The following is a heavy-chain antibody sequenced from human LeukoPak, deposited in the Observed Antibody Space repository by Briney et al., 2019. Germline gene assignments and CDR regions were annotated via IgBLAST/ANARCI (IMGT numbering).Heavy chain of an antibody. J-gene: IGHJ6*03. CDR2: INLNSGGT. Sequence: EASVKVSCKTSGYTFTGYYMHWVRQAPGQGLEWMGWINLNSGGTNYAQKFQGRVTMTRDTSISTAYMELSRLRSDDTAVYYCAREGGDPDYYYYYMDVWGKGTTVTVSS. D-gene: IGHD1-26*01. V-gene: IGHV1-2*02. CDR1: GYTFTGYY. CDR3: AREGGDPDYYYYYMDV.